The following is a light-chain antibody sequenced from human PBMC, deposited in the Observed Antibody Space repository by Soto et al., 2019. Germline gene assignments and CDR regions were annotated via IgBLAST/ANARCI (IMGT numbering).Light chain of an antibody. CDR2: DVS. Sequence: QSVLPQPASVSGSAGQSITVSCTGTSSDVGAYDYVSWYQHHPGKAPKLMIYDVSYRPSGVSNRFSGSKSGNTASLTISGLQAEDEADHYCSSYTSSSTLVFGTGTKVTVL. CDR1: SSDVGAYDY. V-gene: IGLV2-14*03. CDR3: SSYTSSSTLV. J-gene: IGLJ1*01.